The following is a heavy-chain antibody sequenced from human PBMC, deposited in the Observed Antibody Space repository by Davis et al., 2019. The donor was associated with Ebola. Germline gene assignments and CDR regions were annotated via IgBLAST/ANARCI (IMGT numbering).Heavy chain of an antibody. J-gene: IGHJ4*02. D-gene: IGHD2-2*01. CDR3: AKYFVVVVPAAPFDY. Sequence: PGGSLRLSCAASGFTFSSYAMSWVRQAPGKGLEWVSAISGSGGSTYYADSLKGRFTISRDNSKNTLYLQMNSLRAEDTAVYYCAKYFVVVVPAAPFDYWGQGTLVTVSS. CDR2: ISGSGGST. CDR1: GFTFSSYA. V-gene: IGHV3-23*01.